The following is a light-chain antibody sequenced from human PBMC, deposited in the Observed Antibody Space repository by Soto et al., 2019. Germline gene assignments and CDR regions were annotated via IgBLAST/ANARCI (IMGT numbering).Light chain of an antibody. CDR2: TND. J-gene: IGLJ1*01. CDR1: SSNIGRNS. Sequence: QSVLTQPPSASGTPGQRVTISCSGSSSNIGRNSMSWYQQRPGTAPKVLIYTNDQRPSGVPDRFSGSKSGTSASLAISGLQFEDEADYYCATWDDSLNGYVFGTGTKLTVL. V-gene: IGLV1-44*01. CDR3: ATWDDSLNGYV.